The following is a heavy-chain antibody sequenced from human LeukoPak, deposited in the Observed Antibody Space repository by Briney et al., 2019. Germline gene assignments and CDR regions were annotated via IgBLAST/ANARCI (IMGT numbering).Heavy chain of an antibody. V-gene: IGHV4-38-2*02. D-gene: IGHD3-10*01. Sequence: SETLSLTCTVSGYSISTSYYWDWIRQPPGKGLEWIGNIFYSGSTYYSPSLKSRVTISLDTSRNQFSLKLNSVTAADTAVYYCAKSNGYGLVDIWGQGTMVTVSS. CDR1: GYSISTSYY. J-gene: IGHJ3*02. CDR3: AKSNGYGLVDI. CDR2: IFYSGST.